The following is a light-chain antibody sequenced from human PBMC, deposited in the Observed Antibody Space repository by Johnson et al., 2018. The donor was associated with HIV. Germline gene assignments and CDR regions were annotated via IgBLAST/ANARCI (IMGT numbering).Light chain of an antibody. CDR2: DNN. CDR1: SSNIGNNY. CDR3: GTWDSSLSAGGANYV. J-gene: IGLJ1*01. V-gene: IGLV1-51*01. Sequence: QSVLTQPPSVSAAPGQTVTISCSGSSSNIGNNYVSWYQQLPGTAPKLLIYDNNNRHSGLPDRFSGSKSGTSATLGITGLQTGDEADYYCGTWDSSLSAGGANYVFGTGTKVTVL.